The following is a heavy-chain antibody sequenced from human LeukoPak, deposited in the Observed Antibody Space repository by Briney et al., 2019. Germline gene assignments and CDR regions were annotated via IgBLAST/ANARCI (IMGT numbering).Heavy chain of an antibody. Sequence: PGGSLRLSCAASGFTLSSYAVHWVRQAPGKGLEWVAIISYDGSDKYCADSVKGRLTISRDNSKNTLYLQMNSLRAEDTAVYYGAKAYFLYSGYRGDYFDYWGQGTLVTVSP. D-gene: IGHD5-12*01. V-gene: IGHV3-30-3*01. CDR1: GFTLSSYA. CDR3: AKAYFLYSGYRGDYFDY. J-gene: IGHJ4*02. CDR2: ISYDGSDK.